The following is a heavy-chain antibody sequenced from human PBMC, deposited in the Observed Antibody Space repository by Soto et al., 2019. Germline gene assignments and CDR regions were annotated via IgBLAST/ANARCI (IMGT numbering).Heavy chain of an antibody. Sequence: PSEDLCLSSTVSGGAISSYYGSWIRQPPGKGLEAIGDIYYSGSTNYNPSLKSRVTISVDTSKDQFSLKLSSVTAADTAVYYCAREAPAAGYLDYWGEGTPVTVS. CDR1: GGAISSYY. CDR2: IYYSGST. CDR3: AREAPAAGYLDY. V-gene: IGHV4-59*01. J-gene: IGHJ4*02. D-gene: IGHD2-2*01.